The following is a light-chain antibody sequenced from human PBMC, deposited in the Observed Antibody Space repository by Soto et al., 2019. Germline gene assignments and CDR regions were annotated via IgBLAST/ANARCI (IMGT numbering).Light chain of an antibody. V-gene: IGLV2-14*01. J-gene: IGLJ3*02. CDR1: SSDVGYDNY. CDR3: TSHTASSTWV. Sequence: QSVLTQPASVSGSPGQSITISCTGTSSDVGYDNYVSWFQQHPGKAPKLMIYEVSRRPSGVSNRSSGSKSANTASLTISGLQAEDEADYYCTSHTASSTWVFGGGTKVTVL. CDR2: EVS.